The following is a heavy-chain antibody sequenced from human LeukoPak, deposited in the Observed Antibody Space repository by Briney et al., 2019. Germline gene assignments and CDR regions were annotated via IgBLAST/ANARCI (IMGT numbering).Heavy chain of an antibody. V-gene: IGHV3-74*01. CDR3: GRFNEAESH. J-gene: IGHJ4*02. D-gene: IGHD1-1*01. CDR2: INSDGTET. CDR1: GFTFSSYW. Sequence: PGGSLRLSCAVSGFTFSSYWMHWVRQAPGKGLVWVSRINSDGTETHYADSVQGRFIISRDNAKNTLYLQMNSLRVEDTAVYYCGRFNEAESHWGQGALVTVSS.